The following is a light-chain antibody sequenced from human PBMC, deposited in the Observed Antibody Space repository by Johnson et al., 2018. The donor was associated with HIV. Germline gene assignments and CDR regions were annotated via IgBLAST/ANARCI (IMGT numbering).Light chain of an antibody. CDR2: DHN. Sequence: QSVLTQPPSVSAAPGQKVTISCSGSSPNIGNNYVSWYQQLPGTAPKLLIYDHNNRPSGIPDRVSGSQSGPSATLGTTGLQPGDEADYYCGTWDSSLSASVFGTGTKVTVL. CDR1: SPNIGNNY. CDR3: GTWDSSLSASV. J-gene: IGLJ1*01. V-gene: IGLV1-51*01.